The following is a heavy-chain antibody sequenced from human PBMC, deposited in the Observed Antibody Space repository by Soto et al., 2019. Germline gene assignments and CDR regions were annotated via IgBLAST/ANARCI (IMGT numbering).Heavy chain of an antibody. V-gene: IGHV1-69*02. CDR3: ASYRNSGYSST. CDR1: GGTFSSYT. D-gene: IGHD6-19*01. J-gene: IGHJ4*02. Sequence: QVQLVQSGAEVKKPGSSVKVSCKASGGTFSSYTISWVRQAPGQGLEWMGRIIPILGIANYAQKFQGRVTITADKSTSTAYMELSSLRSEHTAVYYCASYRNSGYSSTWGQGTLVTVSS. CDR2: IIPILGIA.